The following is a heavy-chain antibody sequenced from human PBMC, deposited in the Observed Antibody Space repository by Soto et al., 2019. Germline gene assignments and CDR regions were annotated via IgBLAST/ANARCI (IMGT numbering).Heavy chain of an antibody. Sequence: PSETLSLTCTVSGGSLNNYYWSWIRQHPGKGLEWIGYIYYSGSTYYNPSLKSRVTISVDTSKNQFSLKLSSVTAADTAVYYCARSPDYWGQGTLVTVSS. J-gene: IGHJ4*02. CDR2: IYYSGST. V-gene: IGHV4-59*06. CDR1: GGSLNNYY. CDR3: ARSPDY.